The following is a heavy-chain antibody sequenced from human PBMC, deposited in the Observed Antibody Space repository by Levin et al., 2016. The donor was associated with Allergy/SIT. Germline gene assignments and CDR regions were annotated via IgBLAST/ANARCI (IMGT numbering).Heavy chain of an antibody. CDR3: ARGQAYWYFDL. J-gene: IGHJ2*01. CDR2: ISTYDGNT. Sequence: ASVKVSCKPSGYMFSAYYIHWVRQAPGQGLEWMGWISTYDGNTNYEQSFQGRVTMTTDTSTRTAYMELRSLRSDDTAVYYCARGQAYWYFDLWGRGTLVTVSS. CDR1: GYMFSAYY. V-gene: IGHV1-18*04.